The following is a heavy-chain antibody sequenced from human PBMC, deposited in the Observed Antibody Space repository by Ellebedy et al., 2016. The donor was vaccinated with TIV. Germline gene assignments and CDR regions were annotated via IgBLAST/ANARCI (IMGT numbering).Heavy chain of an antibody. V-gene: IGHV4-39*01. Sequence: MPGGSLRLSCSVSGGSVSSTRYYLAWIRQPPGKGLEYIGSVYYSGSPYYNPSFKSRVTLSADTSKNQFSLNLRTVTAAETAVYYCARTDPWQPIDDWGQGILVSVSS. CDR3: ARTDPWQPIDD. D-gene: IGHD2-21*02. CDR2: VYYSGSP. J-gene: IGHJ4*02. CDR1: GGSVSSTRYY.